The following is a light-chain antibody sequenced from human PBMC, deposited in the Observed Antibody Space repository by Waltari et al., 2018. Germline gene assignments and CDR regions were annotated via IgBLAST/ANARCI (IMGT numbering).Light chain of an antibody. J-gene: IGLJ1*01. Sequence: QSALTQPASVSGSPGQSITIPCTGSSSAVGGFNYVSWYQPHPGKAPKLMIYDVSKRPSGVSNRFSGSKSGNTASLTISGLQAEDEADYYCSSYTSSSTYYVFGTGTKVTVL. V-gene: IGLV2-14*01. CDR3: SSYTSSSTYYV. CDR1: SSAVGGFNY. CDR2: DVS.